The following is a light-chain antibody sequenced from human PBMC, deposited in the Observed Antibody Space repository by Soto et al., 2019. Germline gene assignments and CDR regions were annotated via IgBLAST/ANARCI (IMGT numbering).Light chain of an antibody. CDR3: CSYAGSSTFYV. CDR2: EGS. J-gene: IGLJ1*01. Sequence: QSVLTQPASVSWSPGQSITISCTGTSSDVGSYNLVSWYQQHPGKAPKLMIYEGSKRPSGVSNRFSGSKSGNTASLTISGLQAEDGADYYCCSYAGSSTFYVFGTGTKVTVL. CDR1: SSDVGSYNL. V-gene: IGLV2-23*03.